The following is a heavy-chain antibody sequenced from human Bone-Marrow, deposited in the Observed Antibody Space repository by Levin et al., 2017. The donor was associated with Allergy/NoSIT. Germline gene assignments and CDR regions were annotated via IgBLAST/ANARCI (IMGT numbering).Heavy chain of an antibody. CDR1: GYSFTSYG. D-gene: IGHD4-23*01. CDR3: ARSYYGGNSGTDY. Sequence: GESLKISCKASGYSFTSYGITWVRQAPGQGLEWMGWISPYNGYTKYAQKLQGRDTVTTDTSTSTAYMELRSLRSDDTAVYYCARSYYGGNSGTDYWGQGTLVTVSS. V-gene: IGHV1-18*01. CDR2: ISPYNGYT. J-gene: IGHJ4*02.